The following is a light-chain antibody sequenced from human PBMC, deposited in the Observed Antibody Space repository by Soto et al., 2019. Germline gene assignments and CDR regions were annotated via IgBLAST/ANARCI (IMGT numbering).Light chain of an antibody. Sequence: EIVLTQSPGTLSLSPGERATLSWRASQSVSSSYLACYQQKPGQAPRLLIYGASSRATGIPDRFSGSGSGTDFTLTISRLDPEDFAVYYCQQYGSSPRTFGQGTKVDI. CDR3: QQYGSSPRT. V-gene: IGKV3-20*01. CDR1: QSVSSSY. CDR2: GAS. J-gene: IGKJ1*01.